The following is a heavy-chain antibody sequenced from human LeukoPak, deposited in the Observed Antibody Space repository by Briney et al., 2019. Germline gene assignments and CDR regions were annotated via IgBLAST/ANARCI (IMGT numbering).Heavy chain of an antibody. Sequence: PGGSLRLSCAASGFTFSSYTMNWVRQAPGKGLEWVSAISGSGGSTYYADSVKGRFTISRDNSKNTLYLQMNSLRAEDTAVYYCAKSGSTTIYYYMDVWGKGTTVTVSS. D-gene: IGHD2-2*01. V-gene: IGHV3-23*01. CDR2: ISGSGGST. CDR3: AKSGSTTIYYYMDV. J-gene: IGHJ6*03. CDR1: GFTFSSYT.